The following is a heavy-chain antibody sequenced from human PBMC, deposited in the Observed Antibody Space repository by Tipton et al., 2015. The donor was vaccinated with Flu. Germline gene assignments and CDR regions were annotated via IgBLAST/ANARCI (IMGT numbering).Heavy chain of an antibody. CDR1: GGSISNYY. J-gene: IGHJ6*02. CDR3: ARDYSSMWHGGFDYGLDV. Sequence: TLSLTCTVAGGSISNYYWSWVRQPAGKRLQWIGRIHNSGSTNYSPSLRSRVTLSIDTSKNQFSLSLSSVTAADTAVYYCARDYSSMWHGGFDYGLDVWGQGTTVTVPS. CDR2: IHNSGST. D-gene: IGHD6-13*01. V-gene: IGHV4-4*07.